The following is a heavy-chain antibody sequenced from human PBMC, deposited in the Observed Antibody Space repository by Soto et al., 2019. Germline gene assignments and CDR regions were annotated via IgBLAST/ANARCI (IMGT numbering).Heavy chain of an antibody. CDR1: GFTFSSYA. Sequence: QVQLVESGGGVVQPGRSLRLSCAASGFTFSSYAMHWVRQAPGKGLEWVAVISYDGSNKYYADSVKGRFTISRDNSKNTLYLQINSLRAEDTAVYYCAREGGWYGSAFDYWGQGTLVTVSS. D-gene: IGHD6-19*01. J-gene: IGHJ4*02. CDR3: AREGGWYGSAFDY. CDR2: ISYDGSNK. V-gene: IGHV3-30-3*01.